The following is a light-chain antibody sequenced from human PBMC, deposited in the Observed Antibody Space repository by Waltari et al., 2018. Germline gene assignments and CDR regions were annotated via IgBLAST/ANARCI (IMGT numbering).Light chain of an antibody. V-gene: IGKV2-30*01. CDR3: MQGTHWPWT. CDR2: KVS. Sequence: DVGMTQSPLSLPVTLGQPASISCRSRQSLVYSDGNTYLNWFQQRPGQSPRRLIYKVSNRDSGVPDRFSGSGSGTDFTLKISRVEAEDVGVYYCMQGTHWPWTFGQGTKVEIK. CDR1: QSLVYSDGNTY. J-gene: IGKJ1*01.